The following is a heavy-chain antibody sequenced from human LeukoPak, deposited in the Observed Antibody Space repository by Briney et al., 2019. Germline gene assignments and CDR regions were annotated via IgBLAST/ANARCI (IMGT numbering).Heavy chain of an antibody. CDR1: GFTFSSYA. J-gene: IGHJ3*02. V-gene: IGHV3-23*01. CDR3: ARHGDFWSGYYTI. D-gene: IGHD3-3*01. CDR2: ISGSGGST. Sequence: GGSLRLSCAASGFTFSSYAMSWVRQAPGKGLEWVSAISGSGGSTYYADSVKGRFTISRDNSKNTLYLRMNSLRAEDTAVYYCARHGDFWSGYYTIWGQGTMVTVSS.